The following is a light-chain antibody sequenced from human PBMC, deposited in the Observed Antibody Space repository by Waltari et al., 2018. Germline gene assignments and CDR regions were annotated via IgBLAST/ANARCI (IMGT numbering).Light chain of an antibody. J-gene: IGLJ2*01. V-gene: IGLV1-51*01. CDR1: SSNIRNNY. CDR3: GTGDSSLGAEV. CDR2: DSS. Sequence: QSVLPQPPSVSAAPGQKVTISCSGSSSNIRNNYVSWYQQPPGTAPKLPIYDSSKRPSGIPDRFSGSKSGTSATLGITGLQTGDEADYYCGTGDSSLGAEVFGGGTKLTVL.